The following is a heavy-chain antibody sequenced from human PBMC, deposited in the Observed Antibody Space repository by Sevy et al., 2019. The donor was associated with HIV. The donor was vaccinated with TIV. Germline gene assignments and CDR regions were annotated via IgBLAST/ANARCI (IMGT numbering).Heavy chain of an antibody. CDR1: GYTFTDHY. J-gene: IGHJ4*02. CDR2: INPNSGGT. V-gene: IGHV1-2*02. Sequence: ASVKVSCKASGYTFTDHYMHWVRQAPGQGLEWMGWINPNSGGTNYAQKFQGRVTMTRDTSISTAYMELSRLRSDDTAVYYCARDALLRGGYLDYWGQGTLVTVSS. CDR3: ARDALLRGGYLDY. D-gene: IGHD3-10*01.